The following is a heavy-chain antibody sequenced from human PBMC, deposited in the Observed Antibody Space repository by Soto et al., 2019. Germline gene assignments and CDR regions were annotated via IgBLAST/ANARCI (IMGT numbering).Heavy chain of an antibody. Sequence: QITLKESGPTLVKPTQTPTLTCTFSGFSLSTSGVGVGWIRQPPGKSLEWLALIYWDDDKRYSPSLKSRLTLPNDTSKNQVVRTMTKMDPVDTATYYWANSGFYYVCSGYYWGWGQGTLVTVCS. J-gene: IGHJ4*02. V-gene: IGHV2-5*02. CDR1: GFSLSTSGVG. CDR3: ANSGFYYVCSGYYWG. CDR2: IYWDDDK. D-gene: IGHD3-22*01.